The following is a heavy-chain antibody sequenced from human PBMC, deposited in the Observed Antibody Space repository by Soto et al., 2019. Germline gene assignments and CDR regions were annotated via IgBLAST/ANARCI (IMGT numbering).Heavy chain of an antibody. V-gene: IGHV1-69*09. CDR3: ARARYYDDNGLYYESAD. CDR1: GGTFGNYG. J-gene: IGHJ1*01. CDR2: ILPRLGLT. Sequence: QVQLVQSGAEVKKPGSSVKVSCKASGGTFGNYGISWVRQAPGQGLEGMGGILPRLGLTKSAQRVQGRVTFTADKSTNTAYMELSSPRSEDSAVFYCARARYYDDNGLYYESADWGQGTLVTVSS. D-gene: IGHD3-22*01.